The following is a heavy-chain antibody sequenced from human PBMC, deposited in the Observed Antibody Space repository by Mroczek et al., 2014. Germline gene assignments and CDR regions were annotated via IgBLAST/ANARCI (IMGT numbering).Heavy chain of an antibody. V-gene: IGHV3-30*18. J-gene: IGHJ6*02. CDR2: ISYDGSNK. D-gene: IGHD3-3*01. CDR3: AKDCLLPRTILRYYYYYGMDV. Sequence: VQLLESGGGVVQPGRSLRLFCAASGFTFSSYGMHWVRQAPGKGLEWVAVISYDGSNKYYADSVKGRFTISRDNSKNTLYLQMNSLRAEDTAVYYCAKDCLLPRTILRYYYYYGMDVWGQGTTVTVSS. CDR1: GFTFSSYG.